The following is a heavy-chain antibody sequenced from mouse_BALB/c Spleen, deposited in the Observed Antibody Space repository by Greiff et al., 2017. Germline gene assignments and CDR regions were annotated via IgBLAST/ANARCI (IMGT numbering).Heavy chain of an antibody. V-gene: IGHV1S22*01. Sequence: LKQPGSELVRPGASVKLSCKASGYTFTSYWMHWVKQRPGQGLEWIGNIYPGSGSTNYDEKFKSKATLTVDTSSSTAYMQLSSLTSEDSAVYYCTWGHGNYDYWGQGTTLTVSS. CDR3: TWGHGNYDY. CDR1: GYTFTSYW. D-gene: IGHD2-1*01. J-gene: IGHJ2*01. CDR2: IYPGSGST.